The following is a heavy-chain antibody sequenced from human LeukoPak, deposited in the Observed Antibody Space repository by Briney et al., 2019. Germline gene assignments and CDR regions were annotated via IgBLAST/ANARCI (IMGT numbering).Heavy chain of an antibody. J-gene: IGHJ4*02. Sequence: GRSLRLSCAASGFTFSSYAMSCVRQAPGKGLEWVSAISGSGGSTYYADSVKGRFTISRDNSKNTLYLQMNSLRAEDTAVYYCAKALNYYGSGSPDFDYWGQGTLVTVSS. D-gene: IGHD3-10*01. V-gene: IGHV3-23*01. CDR1: GFTFSSYA. CDR3: AKALNYYGSGSPDFDY. CDR2: ISGSGGST.